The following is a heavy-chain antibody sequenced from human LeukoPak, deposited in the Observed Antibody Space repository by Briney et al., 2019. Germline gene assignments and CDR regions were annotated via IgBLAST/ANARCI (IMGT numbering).Heavy chain of an antibody. V-gene: IGHV1-69*04. CDR2: IIPILGIA. CDR1: GGTFSSYA. D-gene: IGHD3-3*01. J-gene: IGHJ6*03. CDR3: ARGPNDFWSGYQYYMDV. Sequence: GASVKVSCKASGGTFSSYAISWVRQAPGQGLEWMGRIIPILGIANYAQKFQGRVTITADKSTSTAYMELRSLRSDDTAVYYCARGPNDFWSGYQYYMDVWGKGTTVTVSS.